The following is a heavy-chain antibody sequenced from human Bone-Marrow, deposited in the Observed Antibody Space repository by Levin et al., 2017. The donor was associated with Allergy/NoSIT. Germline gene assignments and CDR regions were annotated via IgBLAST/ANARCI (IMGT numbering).Heavy chain of an antibody. CDR3: ASGKSITIFGVVIIRSYYYYGMDV. J-gene: IGHJ6*02. Sequence: VASVKVSCKASGGTFSSYAISWVRQAPGQGLEWMGGIIPIFGTANYAQKFQGRVTITADKSTSTAYMELSSLRSEDTAVYYCASGKSITIFGVVIIRSYYYYGMDVWGQGTTVTVSS. V-gene: IGHV1-69*06. CDR1: GGTFSSYA. CDR2: IIPIFGTA. D-gene: IGHD3-3*01.